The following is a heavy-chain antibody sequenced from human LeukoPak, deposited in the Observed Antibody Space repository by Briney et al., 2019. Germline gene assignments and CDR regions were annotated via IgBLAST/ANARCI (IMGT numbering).Heavy chain of an antibody. CDR1: GYTFTGYC. Sequence: KVSCKASGYTFTGYCIGWVRQMPGKGLEWMGSIYPSDSDTRYGPSFQGEVTISADKSISTAYLQWSRLKASDTAMYYCARSDERVVPFDIWGQGTMVSVSS. V-gene: IGHV5-51*01. D-gene: IGHD2-2*01. CDR3: ARSDERVVPFDI. CDR2: IYPSDSDT. J-gene: IGHJ3*02.